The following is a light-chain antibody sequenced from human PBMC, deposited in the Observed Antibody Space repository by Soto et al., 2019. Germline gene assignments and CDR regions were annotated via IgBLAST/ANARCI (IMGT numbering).Light chain of an antibody. CDR2: EGN. Sequence: QSVLTQPASVSGSPGQSIAISCSGTSSDVGNYNLVSWYQQHPGKAPKLIISEGNERPSGISDRFSGSKSGNTASLTISGLHAEDEADYYCCSYAVGSSYVFGTGTKVTVL. CDR3: CSYAVGSSYV. V-gene: IGLV2-23*01. J-gene: IGLJ1*01. CDR1: SSDVGNYNL.